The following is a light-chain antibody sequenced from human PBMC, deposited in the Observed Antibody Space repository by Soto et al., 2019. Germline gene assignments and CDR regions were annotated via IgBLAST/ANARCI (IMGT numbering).Light chain of an antibody. CDR2: KIS. CDR3: QVWDSNTVYV. Sequence: SYELTQPLSMSVALGQTATITCGGNNIGAKNVHWYQQKPGQAPVLVIYKISNRPSGIPERFSGSNSGNTATLTISRAQAGDEADYYCQVWDSNTVYVFGTGTKLTVL. J-gene: IGLJ1*01. CDR1: NIGAKN. V-gene: IGLV3-9*01.